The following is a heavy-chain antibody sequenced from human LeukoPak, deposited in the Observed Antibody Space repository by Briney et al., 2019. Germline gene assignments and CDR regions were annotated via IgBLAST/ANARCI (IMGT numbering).Heavy chain of an antibody. CDR2: ISGSGGGGST. CDR3: AKEEWLGKMNYFDY. V-gene: IGHV3-23*01. CDR1: GFPFSTYA. D-gene: IGHD6-19*01. Sequence: GGSLRLSCAASGFPFSTYAMSWVRQAPGKGLEWVSSISGSGGGGSTYYADSVKGRFTISRDTSKNTLYLQMNSLRAEDTAVYYCAKEEWLGKMNYFDYWGQGTLVTVFS. J-gene: IGHJ4*02.